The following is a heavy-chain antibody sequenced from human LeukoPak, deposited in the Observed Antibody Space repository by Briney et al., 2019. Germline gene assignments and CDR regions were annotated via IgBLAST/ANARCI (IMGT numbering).Heavy chain of an antibody. Sequence: SETLSLTCTVSGGSISSSSYYWGWIRQPPGKGLEWIGSIYYSGSTYYNPSLKSRVTISVDTSKNQFSLKLSSATAADTAVYYCARANRYDLFFDYWGQGTLVTVSS. D-gene: IGHD5-12*01. CDR3: ARANRYDLFFDY. V-gene: IGHV4-39*07. CDR2: IYYSGST. CDR1: GGSISSSSYY. J-gene: IGHJ4*02.